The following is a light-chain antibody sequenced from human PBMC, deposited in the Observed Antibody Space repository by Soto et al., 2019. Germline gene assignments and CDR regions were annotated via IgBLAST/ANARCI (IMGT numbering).Light chain of an antibody. Sequence: QSVLTQPPSASGSPGQSVTISCTGTSSDVGGYNYVSWYQQHPGKAPKLMIYEVSKRPSGVPDRFSGSKSGNTASLTVSGLQPEVEADYYFSSYAGSNKSVFGTGTKLTVL. J-gene: IGLJ1*01. CDR3: SSYAGSNKSV. CDR2: EVS. CDR1: SSDVGGYNY. V-gene: IGLV2-8*01.